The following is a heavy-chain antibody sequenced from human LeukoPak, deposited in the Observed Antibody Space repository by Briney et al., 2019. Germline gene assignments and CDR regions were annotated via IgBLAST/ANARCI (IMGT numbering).Heavy chain of an antibody. J-gene: IGHJ6*03. Sequence: SETLSLTCAVYGGSFSGYYWSWIRQPPGKGLEWIGEINHSGSTNYNPSLKSRVTISVDTSKNQFSLKLSSVTAADTAVYYCASKDSSSSIYYYYYYMDVWGKGTTVTVSS. CDR1: GGSFSGYY. V-gene: IGHV4-34*01. CDR2: INHSGST. CDR3: ASKDSSSSIYYYYYYMDV. D-gene: IGHD6-6*01.